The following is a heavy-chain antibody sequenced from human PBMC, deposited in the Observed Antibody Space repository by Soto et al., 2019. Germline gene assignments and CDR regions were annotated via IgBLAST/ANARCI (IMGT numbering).Heavy chain of an antibody. CDR2: ISGSGGST. CDR3: AKRAYSGRYFAAFDM. Sequence: EVQLLESGGGLVQPGGSLRLSCAASGFTFSSYAMSWVRQAPGKGLEWVSGISGSGGSTYYTDSVKGRFTISRDNSKNTLYLQMNSLRAEDTAIYYCAKRAYSGRYFAAFDMWGQGTMVTVSS. D-gene: IGHD1-26*01. CDR1: GFTFSSYA. J-gene: IGHJ3*02. V-gene: IGHV3-23*01.